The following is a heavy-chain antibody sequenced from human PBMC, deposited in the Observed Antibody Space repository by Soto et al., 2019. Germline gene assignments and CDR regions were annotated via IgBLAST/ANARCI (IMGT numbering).Heavy chain of an antibody. J-gene: IGHJ6*02. CDR1: GFTFSSYE. CDR3: ARDPAIYSGKFDYGLDV. V-gene: IGHV3-48*03. Sequence: EVQLVESGGGLVRAGGSLRLFCAVSGFTFSSYEMNWVRQAPGKGLEWVSYIGTSGKTIYYADSVRGRFTISRDNAKNSLYLQMNSLRAEDTAVYFCARDPAIYSGKFDYGLDVWGRGTTVTVSS. D-gene: IGHD4-4*01. CDR2: IGTSGKTI.